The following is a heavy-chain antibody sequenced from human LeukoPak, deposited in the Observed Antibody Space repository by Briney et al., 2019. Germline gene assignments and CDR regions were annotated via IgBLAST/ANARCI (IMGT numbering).Heavy chain of an antibody. Sequence: ASVKVSCKASGYTFTAYYMHWVRQAPGQGLEWMGWINPDSGGTNYAQKFQGRVTMTRDTSISTAYMELSRLRSDDTAVFYCARDYYDSSGYGSFDYWGQGTLVTVSS. CDR1: GYTFTAYY. D-gene: IGHD3-22*01. CDR2: INPDSGGT. V-gene: IGHV1-2*02. CDR3: ARDYYDSSGYGSFDY. J-gene: IGHJ4*02.